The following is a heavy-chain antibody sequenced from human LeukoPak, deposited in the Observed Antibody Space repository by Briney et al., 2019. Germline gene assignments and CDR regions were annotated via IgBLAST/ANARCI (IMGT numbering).Heavy chain of an antibody. Sequence: ASVKVSCKASGYSFTSYHMHWVRQAPGQGLEWMGVINPSGGSTSYAQKFQGRVTMTRDTSTSTVYMELSSLRSEDTAVYYCATRGGYSSGWAYWGQGTLVTVSS. CDR2: INPSGGST. CDR1: GYSFTSYH. J-gene: IGHJ4*02. V-gene: IGHV1-46*01. D-gene: IGHD6-19*01. CDR3: ATRGGYSSGWAY.